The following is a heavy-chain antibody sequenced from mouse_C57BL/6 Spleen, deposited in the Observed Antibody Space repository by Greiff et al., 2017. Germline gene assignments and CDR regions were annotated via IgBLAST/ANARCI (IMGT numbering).Heavy chain of an antibody. Sequence: EVKLVESGGGLVKPGGSLKLSCAASGFTFSDYGMHWVRQAPEKGLEWVAYISSGSSTIYYADTVKGRFTISRDNAKNTLFLQMTSLRSEDTAIYYCARRTTVVASFDYWGQGTTLTVSS. D-gene: IGHD1-1*01. CDR3: ARRTTVVASFDY. V-gene: IGHV5-17*01. CDR1: GFTFSDYG. J-gene: IGHJ2*01. CDR2: ISSGSSTI.